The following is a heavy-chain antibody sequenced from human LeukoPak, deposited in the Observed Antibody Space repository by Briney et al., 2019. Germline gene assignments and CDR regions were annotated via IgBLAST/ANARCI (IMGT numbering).Heavy chain of an antibody. CDR1: GFSFSASA. J-gene: IGHJ4*02. V-gene: IGHV3-30*04. Sequence: GGSLRLSCAASGFSFSASAMHWVRQAPGKGLEWVAVVLYDGSNKYYADSVKGRFTLSRDNSKNTLSLQMNTLRADDTAVYYCVRDNYGGILDFWGQGTLVTVSS. D-gene: IGHD2-21*01. CDR3: VRDNYGGILDF. CDR2: VLYDGSNK.